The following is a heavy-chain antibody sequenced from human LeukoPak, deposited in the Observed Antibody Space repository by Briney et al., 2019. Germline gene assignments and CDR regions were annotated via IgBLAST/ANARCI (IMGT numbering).Heavy chain of an antibody. CDR3: ARDSRLVGLYCGGDCYLSYYYYMDV. Sequence: GASVKVSCKASGGTFSSYAISWVRQAPGQGLEWMGGIIPIFGTANYAQKFQGRVTITTDESTSTAYMELSSLRSEDTAVYYCARDSRLVGLYCGGDCYLSYYYYMDVWGKGTTVTVSS. D-gene: IGHD2-21*02. CDR2: IIPIFGTA. J-gene: IGHJ6*03. CDR1: GGTFSSYA. V-gene: IGHV1-69*05.